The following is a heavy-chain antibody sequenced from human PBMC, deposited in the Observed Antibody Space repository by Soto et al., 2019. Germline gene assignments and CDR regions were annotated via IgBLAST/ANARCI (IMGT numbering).Heavy chain of an antibody. J-gene: IGHJ6*02. V-gene: IGHV1-69*02. CDR3: ARMVVVEPTLVHYDGMDV. D-gene: IGHD2-15*01. CDR1: GGTFSSYT. Sequence: GASVKVSCKASGGTFSSYTISWVRQAPGQGLEWMGRIIPILGIANYAQKFQGRVTITADKSTSTAYMELSSLRSEDTAVYYCARMVVVEPTLVHYDGMDVWGQGTTVTVS. CDR2: IIPILGIA.